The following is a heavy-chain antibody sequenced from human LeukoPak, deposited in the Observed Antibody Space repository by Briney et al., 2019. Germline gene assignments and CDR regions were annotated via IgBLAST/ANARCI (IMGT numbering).Heavy chain of an antibody. CDR3: ARASRVTPFDP. J-gene: IGHJ5*02. CDR2: INPSGGST. V-gene: IGHV1-46*01. CDR1: GYTFTSYY. Sequence: ASVKVSCKASGYTFTSYYMHWVRQAPGQGLEWMGIINPSGGSTSYAQKFQGRVTMTRDMSTSTVYMELSSLRSEDTAVYYCARASRVTPFDPWCQGTLVTVSS. D-gene: IGHD4-23*01.